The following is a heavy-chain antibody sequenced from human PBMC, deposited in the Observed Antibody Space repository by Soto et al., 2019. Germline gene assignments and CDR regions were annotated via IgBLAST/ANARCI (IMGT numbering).Heavy chain of an antibody. Sequence: QGQLVQSGAEVKKPGSSVKVSCKASGGTFSSYAISRVRQAPGQGLEWMGGIIPFFGTANYAQKCKGRVTITADESTSTAYMELSSLRSEDTAVYYCARRRGITRVAWFDPWGQGTLVTVSS. V-gene: IGHV1-69*01. J-gene: IGHJ5*01. D-gene: IGHD3-10*01. CDR3: ARRRGITRVAWFDP. CDR2: IIPFFGTA. CDR1: GGTFSSYA.